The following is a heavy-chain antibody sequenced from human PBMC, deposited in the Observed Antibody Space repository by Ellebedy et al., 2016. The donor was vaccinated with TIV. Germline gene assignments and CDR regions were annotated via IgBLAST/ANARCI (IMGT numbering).Heavy chain of an antibody. CDR1: GHSFTSYG. D-gene: IGHD3-10*01. CDR2: ISAYNGNT. Sequence: AASVKVSCKASGHSFTSYGISWVRQAPGEGLEWMGWISAYNGNTLYIEKFQGRVTMTTDTSTNTAYMELRSLRSEDTAVYFCARSLYFGDFPFDSWGQGTLVTVSS. J-gene: IGHJ4*02. CDR3: ARSLYFGDFPFDS. V-gene: IGHV1-18*04.